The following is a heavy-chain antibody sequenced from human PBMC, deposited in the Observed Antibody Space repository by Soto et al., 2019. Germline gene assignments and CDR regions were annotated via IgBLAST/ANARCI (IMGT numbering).Heavy chain of an antibody. V-gene: IGHV4-31*03. J-gene: IGHJ4*02. D-gene: IGHD6-13*01. Sequence: PSETLSLTCTVSGGSISSGGYYCSWIRQHPGKGLEWIGYIYYSGSTYYNPSLKSRVTISVDTSKNQFSLKLSSVTAADTAVYYCARGGIAAAAPPDYWGQGTLVTVS. CDR2: IYYSGST. CDR1: GGSISSGGYY. CDR3: ARGGIAAAAPPDY.